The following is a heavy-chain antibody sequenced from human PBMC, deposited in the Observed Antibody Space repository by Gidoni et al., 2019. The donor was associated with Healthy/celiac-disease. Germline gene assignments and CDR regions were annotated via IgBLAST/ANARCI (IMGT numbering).Heavy chain of an antibody. D-gene: IGHD2-2*01. CDR3: ARDQGHKLLGPFDI. J-gene: IGHJ3*02. V-gene: IGHV3-30-3*01. CDR1: GFTFSSYA. Sequence: QVQLVASGAGLVQPGRSLRLSCAAPGFTFSSYAMHWARQAPGKGLEWVAVISYDGSNKYYADSVKGRVTISRDNSKNTLYLQMNSLRAEDTAVYYCARDQGHKLLGPFDIWGQGTMVTVSS. CDR2: ISYDGSNK.